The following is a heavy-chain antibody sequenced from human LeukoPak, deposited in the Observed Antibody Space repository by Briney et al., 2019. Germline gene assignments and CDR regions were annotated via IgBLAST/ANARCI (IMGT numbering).Heavy chain of an antibody. V-gene: IGHV1-69*05. J-gene: IGHJ4*02. Sequence: SVKVSCKASGGTFSSYAISWVRQAPGQGLEWMGRIIPIFGTANYAQKFQGRVTITTDESTSTAYMELSRLRSDDTAVYYCASGADYPAPYFDYWGQGTLVTVSS. CDR3: ASGADYPAPYFDY. CDR1: GGTFSSYA. D-gene: IGHD3-16*01. CDR2: IIPIFGTA.